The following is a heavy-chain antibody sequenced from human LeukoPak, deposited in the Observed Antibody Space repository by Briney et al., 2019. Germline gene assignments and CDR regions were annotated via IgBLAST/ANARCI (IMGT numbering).Heavy chain of an antibody. V-gene: IGHV1-46*01. CDR1: GYTFTSYD. CDR3: ARDLGGRSCSLDY. D-gene: IGHD3-16*01. Sequence: ASVNFSCQASGYTFTSYDMHWVRQAPGHGLEWMGIINPSGVTTIYAQKFQGRVTVTRDTSTSTVYMELSSLRSEDTAVYYCARDLGGRSCSLDYWGQGTLVTVSS. J-gene: IGHJ4*02. CDR2: INPSGVTT.